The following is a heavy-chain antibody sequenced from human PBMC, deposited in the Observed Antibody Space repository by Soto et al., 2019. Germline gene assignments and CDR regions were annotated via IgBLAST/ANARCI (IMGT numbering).Heavy chain of an antibody. D-gene: IGHD6-13*01. CDR2: IYYSGST. CDR1: GGSISSGGYY. Sequence: QVQLQESGPGLVKPSQTLSLTCTVSGGSISSGGYYWSWIRQHPGKGLEWIGYIYYSGSTYYNPSLKSQITISVDTSKNQFSLKLTSVTAADTAVYYCARGVAAAHFDYWGQGTLVTVSS. J-gene: IGHJ4*02. V-gene: IGHV4-31*01. CDR3: ARGVAAAHFDY.